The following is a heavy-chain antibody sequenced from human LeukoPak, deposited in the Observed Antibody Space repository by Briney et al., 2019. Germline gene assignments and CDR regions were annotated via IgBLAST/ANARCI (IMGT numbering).Heavy chain of an antibody. V-gene: IGHV3-53*01. CDR3: ARAGPIDY. CDR2: IYSGGST. J-gene: IGHJ4*02. CDR1: GFIVSSKY. Sequence: GGSLRLSCAASGFIVSSKYMSWVRQAPGKGREWVSVIYSGGSTYYAASVEGLFTISRDNSKNTVYLQMNNLRVDDTAVYYCARAGPIDYWGQGTLVTVSS.